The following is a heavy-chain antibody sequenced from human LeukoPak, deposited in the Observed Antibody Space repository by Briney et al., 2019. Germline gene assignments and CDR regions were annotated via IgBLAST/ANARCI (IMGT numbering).Heavy chain of an antibody. Sequence: PGGSLRLSCAASGFTFSSYGMHWVRQAPGKGLEWVAFIRYDGSNKYYADSVKGRFTISRDNSKNTLYLQMNSLRAEDTAVYYCAREGTWSYSYDSWGQGPLVPVSA. CDR1: GFTFSSYG. CDR3: AREGTWSYSYDS. D-gene: IGHD1-26*01. J-gene: IGHJ4*02. V-gene: IGHV3-30*02. CDR2: IRYDGSNK.